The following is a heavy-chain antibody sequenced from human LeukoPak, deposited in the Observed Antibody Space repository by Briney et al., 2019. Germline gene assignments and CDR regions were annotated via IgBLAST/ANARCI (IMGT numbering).Heavy chain of an antibody. CDR1: GGSLSITDW. D-gene: IGHD4-17*01. J-gene: IGHJ4*02. CDR2: IYHGGGT. V-gene: IGHV4-4*02. Sequence: RSSETLSLTCDVSGGSLSITDWWSWVRKPPGKGLEFIGEIYHGGGTNYNPSLESRVTISIDKSRNQFSLRLNSVTAADTAVYYCAANGYYSIDHWGQGILVTVSS. CDR3: AANGYYSIDH.